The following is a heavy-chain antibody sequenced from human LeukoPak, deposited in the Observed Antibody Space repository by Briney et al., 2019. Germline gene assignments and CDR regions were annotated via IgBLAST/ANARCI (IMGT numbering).Heavy chain of an antibody. D-gene: IGHD3-3*01. CDR2: ISAYNGNT. J-gene: IGHJ4*02. V-gene: IGHV1-18*01. CDR3: ARELVDFWSGYHYFDY. CDR1: GYTFTSYG. Sequence: ASVKVSCKASGYTFTSYGISWVRQAPGQGLEWMGWISAYNGNTNYAQKLQGRVTMTTDTSTSTAYMELRSLRSDDTAVYHCARELVDFWSGYHYFDYWGQGTLVTVSS.